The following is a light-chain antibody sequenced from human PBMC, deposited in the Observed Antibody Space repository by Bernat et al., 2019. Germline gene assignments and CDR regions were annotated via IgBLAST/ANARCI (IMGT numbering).Light chain of an antibody. V-gene: IGKV1-33*01. J-gene: IGKJ2*01. Sequence: DIQMTQSPSSLSASVGDRVTITCQASQDISNYLNWYQQKPGKAPKLLIYDASNLETGVPSRFSGSGSGTDFTFTISSLQPEDIATYYCQQYDNLPPKTFSQWTKLEIK. CDR1: QDISNY. CDR2: DAS. CDR3: QQYDNLPPKT.